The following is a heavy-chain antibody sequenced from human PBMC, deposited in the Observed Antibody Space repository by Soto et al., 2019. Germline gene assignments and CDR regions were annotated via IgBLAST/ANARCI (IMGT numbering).Heavy chain of an antibody. CDR2: IYYSGNT. J-gene: IGHJ3*02. CDR1: GGSITTGGRY. V-gene: IGHV4-31*02. CDR3: AQALVFTGGDGFDI. D-gene: IGHD1-1*01. Sequence: QVRLQEWGPGLVKPSQTLSLKCSVSGGSITTGGRYWSWIRQLPGKGLEWIGDIYYSGNTYYNASRKSRVTISVEAAKNQFSLKLSSVTAVETAVYYCAQALVFTGGDGFDIWGQGRLVTVSS.